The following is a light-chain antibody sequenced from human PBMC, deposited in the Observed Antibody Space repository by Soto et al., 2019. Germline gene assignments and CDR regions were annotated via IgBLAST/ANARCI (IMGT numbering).Light chain of an antibody. V-gene: IGLV1-44*01. CDR3: ATWDDSLKGV. CDR2: TNN. J-gene: IGLJ1*01. CDR1: TSNIGSHS. Sequence: QSVLTRPPSASGTPGQRVTISCSGSTSNIGSHSVSWFQHLPGTAPKLLIITNNQRPSGVPDRFSGYKSGTSASLVISGLQSEDEADYYCATWDDSLKGVFGTGTKVTVL.